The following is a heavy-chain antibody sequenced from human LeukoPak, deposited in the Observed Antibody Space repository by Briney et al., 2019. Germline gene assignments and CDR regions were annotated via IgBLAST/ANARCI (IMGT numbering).Heavy chain of an antibody. CDR1: GASISSSSSY. Sequence: SETLSLTCTVSGASISSSSSYWGWIRQPPGKGLEWLGNIYSRGNTYYKPSLRSRVTISIDTSKNQFSLKLNSVTAADTAVYYCARHRSKWLQSSFDYWGQGTLVTVSS. CDR3: ARHRSKWLQSSFDY. CDR2: IYSRGNT. J-gene: IGHJ4*02. V-gene: IGHV4-39*01. D-gene: IGHD5-24*01.